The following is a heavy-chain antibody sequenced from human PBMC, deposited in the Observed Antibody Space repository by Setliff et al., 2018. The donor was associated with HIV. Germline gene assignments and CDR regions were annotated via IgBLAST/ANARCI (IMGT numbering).Heavy chain of an antibody. CDR2: IYYSGST. D-gene: IGHD3-3*01. Sequence: SETLSLTCTVSGDSISSHYWNWIRQPPGKALEWIGYIYYSGSTNYNPSFKSRVTISVDRSKSQFSLKRSSVTAADTAIYYCTRGPEGVAGGDYWGQGILVTVSS. J-gene: IGHJ4*02. CDR3: TRGPEGVAGGDY. V-gene: IGHV4-59*11. CDR1: GDSISSHY.